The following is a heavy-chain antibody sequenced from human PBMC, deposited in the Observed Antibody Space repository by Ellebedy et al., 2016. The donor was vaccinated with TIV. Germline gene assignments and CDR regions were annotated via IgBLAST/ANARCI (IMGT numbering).Heavy chain of an antibody. V-gene: IGHV3-21*01. Sequence: GGSLRLSXAASGFTFSSYSMNWVRQAPGKGLEWVSSISSSSSYIYYADSVKGRFTISRDNAKNSLYLQMNSLRAEDTAVYYCARDLGYGDYEGYWFDPWGQGTLVTVSS. CDR1: GFTFSSYS. CDR2: ISSSSSYI. D-gene: IGHD4-17*01. J-gene: IGHJ5*02. CDR3: ARDLGYGDYEGYWFDP.